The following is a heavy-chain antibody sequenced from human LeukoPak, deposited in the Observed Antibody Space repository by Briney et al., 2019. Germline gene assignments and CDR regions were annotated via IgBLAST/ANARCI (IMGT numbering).Heavy chain of an antibody. J-gene: IGHJ6*03. V-gene: IGHV3-74*01. CDR1: GFTFSGHW. D-gene: IGHD3-10*01. Sequence: GGSLRLSCAVSGFTFSGHWMFWVRQAPGKGLEWVSSTNSDGSSRGYTDSVKGRFTVSRDNAQNTLYLQVNSLRAEDTAVYYCARDRAYYYMDVWGKGTTVTVSS. CDR2: TNSDGSSR. CDR3: ARDRAYYYMDV.